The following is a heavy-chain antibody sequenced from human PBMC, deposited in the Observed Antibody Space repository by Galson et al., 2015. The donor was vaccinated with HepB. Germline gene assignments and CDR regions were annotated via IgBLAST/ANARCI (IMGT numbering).Heavy chain of an antibody. V-gene: IGHV3-33*01. CDR1: GFTFSHYG. Sequence: SLRLSCAASGFTFSHYGMHWVRQAPGKGLEWMALIWYDGSDKYYADSVKGRFTISRDNSKNTLYLQMISLRAEDTGVYYCARDWSTGGNWFDPWGQGTLVTVSS. CDR2: IWYDGSDK. D-gene: IGHD1-1*01. J-gene: IGHJ5*02. CDR3: ARDWSTGGNWFDP.